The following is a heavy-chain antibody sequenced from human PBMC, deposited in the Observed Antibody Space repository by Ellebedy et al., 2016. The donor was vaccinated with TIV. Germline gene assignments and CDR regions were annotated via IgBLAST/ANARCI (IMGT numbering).Heavy chain of an antibody. Sequence: MPSETLSLTCTVSGGSISSYYWSWIRQPPGKGLEWIGYIYYSGSTNYNPSLKSRVTISVDTSKNQFSLKLSSVTAADTAVYYCARGTWDYYGMDVWGQGTTVTVSS. CDR2: IYYSGST. V-gene: IGHV4-59*01. CDR1: GGSISSYY. J-gene: IGHJ6*02. CDR3: ARGTWDYYGMDV. D-gene: IGHD7-27*01.